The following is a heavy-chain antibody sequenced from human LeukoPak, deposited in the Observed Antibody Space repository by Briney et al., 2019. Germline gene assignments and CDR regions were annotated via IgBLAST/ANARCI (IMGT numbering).Heavy chain of an antibody. CDR2: INPNSGGT. CDR1: GYTFTGYY. V-gene: IGHV1-2*04. D-gene: IGHD1-26*01. Sequence: VASVKVSCKASGYTFTGYYMHWVRQAPGQGLEWMGWINPNSGGTNYAQKFQGWVTMTRDTSISTAYMELSRLRSDDTAVYYCARGSSGSYALYDYWGQGTLVTVSS. CDR3: ARGSSGSYALYDY. J-gene: IGHJ4*02.